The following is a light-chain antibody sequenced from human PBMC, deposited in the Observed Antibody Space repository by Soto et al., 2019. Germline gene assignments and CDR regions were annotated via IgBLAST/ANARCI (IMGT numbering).Light chain of an antibody. J-gene: IGLJ1*01. Sequence: QSVLTQPASVSGSPGQSITISCTGTSSDAGGYNYVSWYQQHPGKAPKLMIYDVSNRPSGVSNRFSGSKSGNTASLTISGLQAEDEADYYCSSYTSSLYVFGTGTKVTVL. CDR3: SSYTSSLYV. V-gene: IGLV2-14*01. CDR2: DVS. CDR1: SSDAGGYNY.